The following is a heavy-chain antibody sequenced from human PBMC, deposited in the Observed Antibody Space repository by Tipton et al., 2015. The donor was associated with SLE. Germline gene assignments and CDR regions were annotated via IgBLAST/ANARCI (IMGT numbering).Heavy chain of an antibody. V-gene: IGHV4-39*07. CDR2: INHSGST. D-gene: IGHD3-10*01. Sequence: TLSLTCTVSGGSISSSSYYWSWIRQPPGKGLEWIGEINHSGSTYYNPSLKSRVTISVDTSKNQFSLKLSSVTAADTAVYYCARDCMVRGVRAFDIWGQGTMVTVSS. J-gene: IGHJ3*02. CDR3: ARDCMVRGVRAFDI. CDR1: GGSISSSSYY.